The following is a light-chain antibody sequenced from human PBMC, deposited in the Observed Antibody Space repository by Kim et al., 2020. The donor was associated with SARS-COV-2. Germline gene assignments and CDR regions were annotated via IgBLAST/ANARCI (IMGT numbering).Light chain of an antibody. J-gene: IGLJ3*02. Sequence: LGRTVRITCQGGSLRSYYASWYQQKPGQAPVLVIYGKNNRPSGIPDRFSGSSSGNTASLTITGAQAEDEADYYCNSRDSSGNHLGVFGGGTKLTVL. CDR3: NSRDSSGNHLGV. V-gene: IGLV3-19*01. CDR2: GKN. CDR1: SLRSYY.